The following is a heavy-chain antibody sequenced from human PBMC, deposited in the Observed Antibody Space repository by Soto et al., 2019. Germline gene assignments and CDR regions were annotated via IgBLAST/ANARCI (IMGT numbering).Heavy chain of an antibody. CDR3: TTSVTTHDY. J-gene: IGHJ4*02. V-gene: IGHV3-7*01. CDR1: GFTLSSYW. CDR2: IKQDGSQK. D-gene: IGHD4-17*01. Sequence: EVQLVESGGGLVQPGGSLRLSCAASGFTLSSYWMNWVRLAPGKGLEWVANIKQDGSQKNYVDSVKGRFTISRDTAKNSLYLQMSSLRAEDTAVYYCTTSVTTHDYWGQGTLVTVSS.